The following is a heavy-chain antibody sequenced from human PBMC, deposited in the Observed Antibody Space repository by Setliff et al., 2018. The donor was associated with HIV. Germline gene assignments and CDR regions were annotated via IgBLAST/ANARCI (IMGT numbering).Heavy chain of an antibody. CDR2: VYNSGIT. J-gene: IGHJ5*02. CDR1: GASISSGGYY. Sequence: SETLSLTCTVSGASISSGGYYWNWIRQLPGKGLEWIGSVYNSGITFKNPSLKSRVTISVDRSGNQFSLRLTSVTAADTAMYYCARVARVHPFDPWGQGTLVTVSS. V-gene: IGHV4-39*07. CDR3: ARVARVHPFDP.